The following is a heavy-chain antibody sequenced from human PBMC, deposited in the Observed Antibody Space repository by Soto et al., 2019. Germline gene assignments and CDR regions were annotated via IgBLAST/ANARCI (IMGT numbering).Heavy chain of an antibody. CDR1: GYTFTSRD. Sequence: APLTVACKASGYTFTSRDINWVRQDTGHGIVWMGWMNPNSGNTGYAQKCQGRVTMTRNTSISTAYMELSSLRSEDTAVYYCARGGGRYCSXGVCYRRDYYYYYGMDVWGQGTTVTVSS. CDR2: MNPNSGNT. CDR3: ARGGGRYCSXGVCYRRDYYYYYGMDV. V-gene: IGHV1-8*01. J-gene: IGHJ6*02. D-gene: IGHD2-8*01.